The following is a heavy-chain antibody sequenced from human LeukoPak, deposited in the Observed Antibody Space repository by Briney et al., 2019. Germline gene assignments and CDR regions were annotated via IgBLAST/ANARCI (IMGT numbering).Heavy chain of an antibody. CDR3: AKDLRTVVTLFDY. V-gene: IGHV3-30-3*01. D-gene: IGHD4-23*01. CDR1: GFTFSSYA. CDR2: ISYDGSNK. Sequence: PGRSLRLSCAASGFTFSSYAMHWVRQAPGKGLEWVVVISYDGSNKYYADSVKGRFTISRDNSKNTLYLQMNSLRAEDTAVYYCAKDLRTVVTLFDYWGQGTLVTVSS. J-gene: IGHJ4*02.